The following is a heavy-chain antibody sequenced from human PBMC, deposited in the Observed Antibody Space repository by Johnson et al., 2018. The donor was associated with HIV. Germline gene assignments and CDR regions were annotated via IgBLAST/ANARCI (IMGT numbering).Heavy chain of an antibody. CDR2: INSDGSST. CDR3: ASGVYSSSWSWDVAFDI. J-gene: IGHJ3*02. Sequence: VQLVESGGGLVQPGGSLRLSCAASGFTFSSYGMHWVRQAPGKGLVWVSSINSDGSSTNYADSVKGRFTISRDNAKNTLYLQMNSLRAEDTAVYYCASGVYSSSWSWDVAFDIWGQGTMVTVSS. CDR1: GFTFSSYG. D-gene: IGHD6-13*01. V-gene: IGHV3-74*02.